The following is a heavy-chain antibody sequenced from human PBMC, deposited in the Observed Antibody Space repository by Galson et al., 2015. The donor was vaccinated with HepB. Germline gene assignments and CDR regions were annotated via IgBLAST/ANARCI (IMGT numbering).Heavy chain of an antibody. CDR2: ISHDGSNK. CDR3: LYVTAATDNWFDP. CDR1: GFTFSNHG. V-gene: IGHV3-30*03. Sequence: SLRLSCAASGFTFSNHGMHRVRQAPGKGLEWVAVISHDGSNKYYADSVKGRFTISGDNSKNTLYLQMNSLRTEDTAVYYCLYVTAATDNWFDPWGQGTLVTVSS. D-gene: IGHD2-2*01. J-gene: IGHJ5*02.